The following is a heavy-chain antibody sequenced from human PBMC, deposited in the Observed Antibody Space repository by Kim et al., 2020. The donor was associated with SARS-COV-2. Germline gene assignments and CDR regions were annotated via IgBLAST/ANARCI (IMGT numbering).Heavy chain of an antibody. CDR3: ARAPGSYLFYYYGMDV. J-gene: IGHJ6*02. Sequence: ASVKVSCKASGYTFTSYAIHWVRQAPGQRLEWMGWINAGNGNTKYSQKFRGRVTITRDTSASTAYMELSSLRSEDTAVYYCARAPGSYLFYYYGMDVWGQGTTVTVSS. V-gene: IGHV1-3*01. CDR1: GYTFTSYA. CDR2: INAGNGNT. D-gene: IGHD3-10*01.